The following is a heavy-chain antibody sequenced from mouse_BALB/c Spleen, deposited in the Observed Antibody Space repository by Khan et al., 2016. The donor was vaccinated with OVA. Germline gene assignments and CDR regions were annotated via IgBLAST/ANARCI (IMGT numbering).Heavy chain of an antibody. Sequence: EVQLQESGPGLVKPSQSLSLTCTVTGYSITSDYAWNWIRQFPGNKLEWMGYISYSGSTSYNPSLKSRISITRDTSKNQFFLQLNSVTTEDTATYYCARDGSRYNYAMDYWDQGTAVTDTS. V-gene: IGHV3-2*02. D-gene: IGHD2-3*01. CDR1: GYSITSDYA. CDR3: ARDGSRYNYAMDY. CDR2: ISYSGST. J-gene: IGHJ4*01.